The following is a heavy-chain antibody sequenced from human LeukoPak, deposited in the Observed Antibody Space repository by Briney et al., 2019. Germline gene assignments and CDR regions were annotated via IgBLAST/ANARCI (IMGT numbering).Heavy chain of an antibody. J-gene: IGHJ5*01. Sequence: PGRSLRLSCAASGFTFSSYSMNWVRQAPGKGLEWVSSISSSSSYIYYADSVKGRFTISRDNAKNSLYLQMNSLRAEDTAVYYCARGTLEHCSGASCYPLDSWGQGTLVTVSS. CDR1: GFTFSSYS. D-gene: IGHD2-15*01. CDR3: ARGTLEHCSGASCYPLDS. CDR2: ISSSSSYI. V-gene: IGHV3-21*04.